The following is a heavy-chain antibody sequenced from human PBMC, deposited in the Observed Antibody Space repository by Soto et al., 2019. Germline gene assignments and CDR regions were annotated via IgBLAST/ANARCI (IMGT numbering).Heavy chain of an antibody. CDR1: GFSLSTSGVG. V-gene: IGHV2-5*02. D-gene: IGHD4-17*01. J-gene: IGHJ4*02. Sequence: QITLKESGPTLVKPTQTLTLTCTFSGFSLSTSGVGVGWIRQPPGKALEWLALIYWDDDKRYSPSLKSRLTITKYTSKNQVVLTMTNMDPVDTATYYCAPTPVTSPNFDYWGQGTLVTVSS. CDR3: APTPVTSPNFDY. CDR2: IYWDDDK.